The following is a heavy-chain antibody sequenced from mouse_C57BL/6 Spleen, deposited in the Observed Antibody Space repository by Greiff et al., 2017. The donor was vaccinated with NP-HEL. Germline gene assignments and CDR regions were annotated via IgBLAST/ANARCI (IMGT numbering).Heavy chain of an antibody. CDR1: GYTFTDYE. CDR3: TRADYYGSPVNY. Sequence: VQLQQSGAELVRPGASVTLSCKASGYTFTDYEMHWVKQTPVHGLEWIGAIDPETGGPAYNQKFKGKAILTADKSSSTAYMELRSLTSEDSAVYYCTRADYYGSPVNYWGQGTTLTVSS. V-gene: IGHV1-15*01. J-gene: IGHJ2*01. CDR2: IDPETGGP. D-gene: IGHD1-1*01.